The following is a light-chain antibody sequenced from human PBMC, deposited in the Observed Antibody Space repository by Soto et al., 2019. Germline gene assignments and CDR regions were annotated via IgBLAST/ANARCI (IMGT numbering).Light chain of an antibody. CDR1: QSISSW. CDR2: DAS. J-gene: IGKJ2*01. V-gene: IGKV1-5*01. CDR3: QQYNSYLFT. Sequence: DIQMTQSPSTLSASVGERVTITCRASQSISSWLAWYQQKPGKAPKLLIYDASSLERGVPSRVSGSGARSEFTRPISSLQPDDFATYYGQQYNSYLFTFGQGTKVEIK.